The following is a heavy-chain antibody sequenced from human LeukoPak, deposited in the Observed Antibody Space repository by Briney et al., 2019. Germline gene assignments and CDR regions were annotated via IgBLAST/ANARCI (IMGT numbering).Heavy chain of an antibody. CDR1: GGSFSAYY. Sequence: PSETLSLTCAVYGGSFSAYYWSWIRQPPGKGLQWIGEINHSGSTNYNPSLKSRVTISVDTSKNQFSLKLSSVTAADTAVYYCAREGYYDSSGYPTFDYWGQGTLVTVSS. D-gene: IGHD3-22*01. J-gene: IGHJ4*02. CDR2: INHSGST. V-gene: IGHV4-34*01. CDR3: AREGYYDSSGYPTFDY.